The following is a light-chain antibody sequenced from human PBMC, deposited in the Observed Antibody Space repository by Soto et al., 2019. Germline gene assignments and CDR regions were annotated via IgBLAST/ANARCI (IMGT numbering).Light chain of an antibody. V-gene: IGLV3-1*01. CDR1: KLGDKY. J-gene: IGLJ2*01. CDR3: QAWDSSTAV. Sequence: SYELTQPPSVSVSPGQTASITCSGDKLGDKYASWYQQKPGQSPVLVIYHDTKRPSGIPERFSGSNSGNTATLTISGTQAMDEVDYYCQAWDSSTAVFGGGTKVTVL. CDR2: HDT.